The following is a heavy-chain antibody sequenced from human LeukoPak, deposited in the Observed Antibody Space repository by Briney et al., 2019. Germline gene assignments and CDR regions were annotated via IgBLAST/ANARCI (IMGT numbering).Heavy chain of an antibody. D-gene: IGHD4-17*01. CDR2: IYPGDSET. CDR1: GYRFTSYW. V-gene: IGHV5-51*01. CDR3: AKIYGDYRGLNAFDI. Sequence: GESLKISCKGSGYRFTSYWIGWVRQMPGKGLEWMGIIYPGDSETRYSPSFQGQVPISADKSISTAYLQWISLKASDTAMYYCAKIYGDYRGLNAFDIWAQGTMVTVSS. J-gene: IGHJ3*02.